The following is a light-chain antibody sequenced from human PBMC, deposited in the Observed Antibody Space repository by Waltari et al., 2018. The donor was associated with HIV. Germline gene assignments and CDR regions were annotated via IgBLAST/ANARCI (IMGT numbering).Light chain of an antibody. V-gene: IGLV2-23*02. Sequence: QSALTQPASVSGSPGQSITISCTGTSSDVDGYNFVSWYQQHPGKAPKLIIFDFFKRPSGVSVRFSGSKSGNTASLTISGLQSEDEADYYCCSYAGSRTWVFGGGTKVTVL. CDR3: CSYAGSRTWV. J-gene: IGLJ3*02. CDR1: SSDVDGYNF. CDR2: DFF.